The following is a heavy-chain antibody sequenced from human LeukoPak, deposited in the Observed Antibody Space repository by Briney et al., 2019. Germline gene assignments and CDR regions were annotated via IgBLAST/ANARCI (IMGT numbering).Heavy chain of an antibody. J-gene: IGHJ4*02. CDR3: AREGSDGYDSSGYYHDFDY. V-gene: IGHV3-11*01. CDR2: ISSSGSTI. D-gene: IGHD3-22*01. Sequence: GGSLRLSCAASGFTFSDYYMSWIRQAPGKGLEWVSYISSSGSTIYYADTVKGRFTISRDNAKNSLYLQMNGLRAEDTAVYYCAREGSDGYDSSGYYHDFDYWGQGTLVTVSS. CDR1: GFTFSDYY.